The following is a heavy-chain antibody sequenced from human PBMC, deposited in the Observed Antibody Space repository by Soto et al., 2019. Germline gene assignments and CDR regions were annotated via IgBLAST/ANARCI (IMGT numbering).Heavy chain of an antibody. CDR1: GFTFSSYW. J-gene: IGHJ1*01. Sequence: EVQLVESGGGLVQPGGSLRLSCAASGFTFSSYWMSWVRQAPGKGLEWVANIKQDGSEKYYVDSVKGRFTISRDNAKNSLSLQMNSLRAEDTAVYYCARDLLGYCSGGSCYYPHWGQGTLVTVSS. V-gene: IGHV3-7*01. CDR3: ARDLLGYCSGGSCYYPH. CDR2: IKQDGSEK. D-gene: IGHD2-15*01.